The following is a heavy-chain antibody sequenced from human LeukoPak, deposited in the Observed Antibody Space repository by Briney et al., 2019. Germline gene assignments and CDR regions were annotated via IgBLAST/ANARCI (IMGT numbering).Heavy chain of an antibody. V-gene: IGHV4-39*01. CDR2: IYYSGST. CDR1: GGSISSSSYY. D-gene: IGHD3-10*01. J-gene: IGHJ4*02. CDR3: ATGPPGANLWFGEPCFDY. Sequence: SETLSLTCTVSGGSISSSSYYWGWIRQPPGKGLEWIGSIYYSGSTYYNPSLKSRVTISVDTSKNQFSLKLSSVTAADTAVYYCATGPPGANLWFGEPCFDYWGQGTLVTVSS.